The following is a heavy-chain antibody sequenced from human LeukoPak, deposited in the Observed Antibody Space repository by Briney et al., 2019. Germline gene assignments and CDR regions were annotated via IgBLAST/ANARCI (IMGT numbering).Heavy chain of an antibody. CDR3: ARRHPGYSIYYYFDY. CDR2: IYYSGST. Sequence: WETLSLTSTVSGGSINNYYWSWIRQPPGKGLEWIGYIYYSGSTNYNPSLKSRVTISVDTSKNQFSLKLSSVTAADTAVYYCARRHPGYSIYYYFDYWGQGTLVTVSS. J-gene: IGHJ4*02. V-gene: IGHV4-59*01. CDR1: GGSINNYY. D-gene: IGHD6-13*01.